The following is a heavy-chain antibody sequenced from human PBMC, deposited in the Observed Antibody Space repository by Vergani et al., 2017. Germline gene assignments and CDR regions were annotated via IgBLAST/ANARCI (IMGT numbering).Heavy chain of an antibody. CDR1: GGSISSSSYY. CDR2: IYYSGST. J-gene: IGHJ2*01. CDR3: AXHDFRIAAAGTIWYFDL. V-gene: IGHV4-39*01. D-gene: IGHD6-13*01. Sequence: QLQLQESGPGLVKPSETLSLTCTVSGGSISSSSYYWGWIRQPPGKGLEWIGSIYYSGSTYYNPSLKSRVTISVDTSKNQFSLKLSSVTAADTAVYYCAXHDFRIAAAGTIWYFDLWGRGTLVTVSS.